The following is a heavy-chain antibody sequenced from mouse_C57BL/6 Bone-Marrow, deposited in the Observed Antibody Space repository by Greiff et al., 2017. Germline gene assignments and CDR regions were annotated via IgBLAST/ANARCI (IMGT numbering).Heavy chain of an antibody. V-gene: IGHV1-64*01. CDR3: ARYGKGDWYFDV. J-gene: IGHJ1*03. D-gene: IGHD2-10*02. CDR2: IHPNSGST. CDR1: GYTFTSYW. Sequence: VQLQQSGAELVKPGASVKLSCKASGYTFTSYWMHWVKQRPGQGLEWIGMIHPNSGSTNYNEKFKSKATLTVDKSSSTAYMQLSSLTSEDSAVYYCARYGKGDWYFDVWGTGTTVTVSS.